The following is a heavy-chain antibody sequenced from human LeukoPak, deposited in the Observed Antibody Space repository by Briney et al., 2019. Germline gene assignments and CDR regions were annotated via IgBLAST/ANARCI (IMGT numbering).Heavy chain of an antibody. D-gene: IGHD6-13*01. CDR2: ISAYNGIT. CDR3: ARDPRYGSSWKGYAFDI. V-gene: IGHV1-18*01. J-gene: IGHJ3*02. Sequence: GASVKVSCKASGYTFTSYGISWVRQAPGQGLEWMGWISAYNGITNYAQKLQGRVTMTTDTSTSTAYMELRSLRSDDTAVYYCARDPRYGSSWKGYAFDIWGQGTMVTVSS. CDR1: GYTFTSYG.